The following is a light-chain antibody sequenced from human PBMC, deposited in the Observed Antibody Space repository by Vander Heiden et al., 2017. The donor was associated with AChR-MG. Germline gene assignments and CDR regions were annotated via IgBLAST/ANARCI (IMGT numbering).Light chain of an antibody. V-gene: IGKV4-1*01. CDR1: QSVLYSSNNKNY. Sequence: DIVMTQSPASLAVSLGERATINCKSSQSVLYSSNNKNYLAWYQQKPGQPPKLLIYWASTRESGVPDRFSGSGSGTDFTLTISSLQAEDVAVYYCQQDDSTLITFGQGTRLEIK. J-gene: IGKJ5*01. CDR2: WAS. CDR3: QQDDSTLIT.